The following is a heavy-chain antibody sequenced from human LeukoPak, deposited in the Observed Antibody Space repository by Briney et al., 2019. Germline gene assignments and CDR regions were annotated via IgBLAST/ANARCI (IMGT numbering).Heavy chain of an antibody. CDR2: IYENGGTT. CDR1: GFTFRSHA. V-gene: IGHV3-23*01. CDR3: AKGTRDDYGDYFYFDY. Sequence: PGGSLRLSCVGSGFTFRSHAMSWVRQAPEKGLEFVSGIYENGGTTYYADSVKGRFSISRDNSKNTLYLQMNSLRAEDTAVYYCAKGTRDDYGDYFYFDYWGQGTLVTVSS. D-gene: IGHD4-17*01. J-gene: IGHJ4*02.